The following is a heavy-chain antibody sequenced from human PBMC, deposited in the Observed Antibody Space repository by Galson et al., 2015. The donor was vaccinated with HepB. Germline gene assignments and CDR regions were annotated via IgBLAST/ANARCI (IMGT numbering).Heavy chain of an antibody. J-gene: IGHJ3*02. D-gene: IGHD2-2*01. CDR1: GFTFSNYG. V-gene: IGHV3-33*01. CDR2: IWFDGSNK. Sequence: ALRLSCAASGFTFSNYGMHWVRQAPGKGLEWVAVIWFDGSNKDCLDSVRGRFTIPRDNSKNMLFLEMNSLRDEDTATYYCARSPSIRWGDGFDIWGQGTMVTVSS. CDR3: ARSPSIRWGDGFDI.